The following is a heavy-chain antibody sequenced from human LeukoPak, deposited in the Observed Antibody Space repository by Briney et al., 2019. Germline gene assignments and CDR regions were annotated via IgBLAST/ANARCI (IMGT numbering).Heavy chain of an antibody. Sequence: SETLSLTCTVSGGSISSSSYYWGWIRQPPGKGLEWIGSIYYSGSTYYNPSLKSRVTISVDTSKNQFSLKLSSVTAADTAVYYCARDGGYSSGYYFDYWGQGTLVTVSS. J-gene: IGHJ4*02. V-gene: IGHV4-39*07. CDR3: ARDGGYSSGYYFDY. CDR1: GGSISSSSYY. D-gene: IGHD6-19*01. CDR2: IYYSGST.